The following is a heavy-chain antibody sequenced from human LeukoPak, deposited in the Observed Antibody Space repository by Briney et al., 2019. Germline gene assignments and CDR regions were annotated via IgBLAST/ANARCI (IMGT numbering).Heavy chain of an antibody. CDR2: ISAYNGNT. D-gene: IGHD3-10*02. V-gene: IGHV1-18*01. CDR3: ARGTMLVDY. Sequence: GASVKVSCKASGYTFISYDITCVRQAPGQGLQWMGWISAYNGNTNYAQKLQGRVTMTTDTSTSTAYMELRSLRSDDTAVYYCARGTMLVDYWGQGTLVTVSS. J-gene: IGHJ4*02. CDR1: GYTFISYD.